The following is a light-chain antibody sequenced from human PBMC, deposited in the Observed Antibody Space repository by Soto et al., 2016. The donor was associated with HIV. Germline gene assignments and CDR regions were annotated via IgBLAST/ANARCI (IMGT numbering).Light chain of an antibody. CDR3: QQSDTPPYT. Sequence: DIRLTQSPSFLSPSVGDRVTITCRASQGIGSYLAWYQQKPGKAPNLLIYSASTLQRGVPTRFSASGSGTEFTLTISSLQPEDSATYFCQQSDTPPYTFGQGTKVQIK. CDR2: SAS. V-gene: IGKV1-9*01. J-gene: IGKJ2*01. CDR1: QGIGSY.